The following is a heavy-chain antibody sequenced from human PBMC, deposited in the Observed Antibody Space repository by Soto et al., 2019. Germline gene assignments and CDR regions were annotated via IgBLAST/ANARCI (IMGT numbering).Heavy chain of an antibody. J-gene: IGHJ4*02. CDR3: ARASAAYYYDSSGYYYYYFDY. Sequence: QVQLVQSGAEVKKPGSSVKVSCKASGGTFSSYAISWVRQAPGQGLEWMGGIIPIFGTANYAQKFQGRVTITADESTSTAYMELSSLRSEDTAVYYCARASAAYYYDSSGYYYYYFDYWGQGTLFTVSS. CDR1: GGTFSSYA. V-gene: IGHV1-69*12. D-gene: IGHD3-22*01. CDR2: IIPIFGTA.